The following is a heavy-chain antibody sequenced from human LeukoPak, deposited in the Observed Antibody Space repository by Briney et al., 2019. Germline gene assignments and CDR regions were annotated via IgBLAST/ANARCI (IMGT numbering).Heavy chain of an antibody. Sequence: GGSLRLSCAASGFTFSSYAMSWVRQAPGKGLEWVSAISGSGGSTYYADSVKGRFTISRDSAKNSLYLQMNSLRAEDTAVYYCARAPYYYGSALDYWGQGTLVTVSS. D-gene: IGHD3-10*01. V-gene: IGHV3-23*01. CDR1: GFTFSSYA. CDR3: ARAPYYYGSALDY. CDR2: ISGSGGST. J-gene: IGHJ4*02.